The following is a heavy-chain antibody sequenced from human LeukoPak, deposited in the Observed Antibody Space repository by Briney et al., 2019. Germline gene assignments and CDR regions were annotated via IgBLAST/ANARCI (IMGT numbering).Heavy chain of an antibody. J-gene: IGHJ2*01. CDR2: IYYSGST. CDR3: ARDKVAGTNWYFDL. Sequence: PSETLSLTCTVSGGSISCYYWSWIRQPPGKGLEWIGYIYYSGSTNYNPSLKSRVTISVDTSKNQFSLKLSSVTAADTAVYYCARDKVAGTNWYFDLWGRGTLVTVSS. V-gene: IGHV4-59*01. D-gene: IGHD6-19*01. CDR1: GGSISCYY.